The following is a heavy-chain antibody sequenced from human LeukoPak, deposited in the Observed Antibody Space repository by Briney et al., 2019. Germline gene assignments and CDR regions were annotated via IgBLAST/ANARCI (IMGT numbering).Heavy chain of an antibody. V-gene: IGHV3-23*01. Sequence: GGSLRLSCAASGFTFSSYAMSWVRQAPGKGLEWVSAISGSGGSTYYADSVKGRFTISRDNSKNTLYLQMNSLRAEDTAVYYCARGYDSSGYYYVVTDYWGQGTLVTVSS. CDR2: ISGSGGST. CDR1: GFTFSSYA. J-gene: IGHJ4*02. CDR3: ARGYDSSGYYYVVTDY. D-gene: IGHD3-22*01.